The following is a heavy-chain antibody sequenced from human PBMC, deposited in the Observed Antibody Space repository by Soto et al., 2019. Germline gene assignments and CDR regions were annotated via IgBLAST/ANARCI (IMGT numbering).Heavy chain of an antibody. Sequence: ASVKVSCKASGYTFTSYYMHWVRQAPGQGLEWMGIINPSGGSTSYAQKFQGRVTMTRDTSTSTVYMELSSLGSEDTAVYYCARDPEVTMVRGVKYYYGMDVWGQGTTVTVSS. CDR3: ARDPEVTMVRGVKYYYGMDV. CDR2: INPSGGST. V-gene: IGHV1-46*01. D-gene: IGHD3-10*01. CDR1: GYTFTSYY. J-gene: IGHJ6*02.